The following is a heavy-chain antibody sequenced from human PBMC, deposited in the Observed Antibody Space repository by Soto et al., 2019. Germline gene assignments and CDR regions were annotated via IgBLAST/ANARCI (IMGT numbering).Heavy chain of an antibody. CDR2: IYYSGST. CDR3: AREPDV. Sequence: PSETLSLTCTVMGGSIRSPNFSWSWIRQHPGKGLEWIGYIYYSGSTYYNPSLKSRVTISVDTSKNQFSLKLSSVTAADTAVYYCAREPDVWGQGTTVTVSS. CDR1: GGSIRSPNFS. J-gene: IGHJ6*02. V-gene: IGHV4-31*03.